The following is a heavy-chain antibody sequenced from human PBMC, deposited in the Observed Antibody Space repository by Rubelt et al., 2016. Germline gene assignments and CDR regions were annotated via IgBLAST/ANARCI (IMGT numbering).Heavy chain of an antibody. Sequence: QVQLVQSGAEVKKPGASLTVSCNASGYTFTSYYMHWVRQAPGQGLEWMGIINPSGGSTSYAQRFQGRVTMTRDTATSTVYIELSSLRSEETAVYYCARVLAAAGLTYYYGMDVWGRGTTVTVSS. CDR3: ARVLAAAGLTYYYGMDV. CDR1: GYTFTSYY. CDR2: INPSGGST. V-gene: IGHV1-46*01. D-gene: IGHD6-13*01. J-gene: IGHJ6*02.